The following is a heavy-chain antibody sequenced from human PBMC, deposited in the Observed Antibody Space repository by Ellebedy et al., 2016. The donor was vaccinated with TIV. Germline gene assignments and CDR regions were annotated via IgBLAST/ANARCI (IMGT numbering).Heavy chain of an antibody. CDR1: GGSVTTTTYR. D-gene: IGHD1-26*01. J-gene: IGHJ4*02. Sequence: MPSETLSLTCSVSGGSVTTTTYRWSWIRRPPGQGLEWLGTIYHTGHIYDNPSLGNRVTISIATSKNQFSLTVRSVTAADTAVYYCAMHQKELFDYWGPGALISVSS. CDR3: AMHQKELFDY. V-gene: IGHV4-39*07. CDR2: IYHTGHI.